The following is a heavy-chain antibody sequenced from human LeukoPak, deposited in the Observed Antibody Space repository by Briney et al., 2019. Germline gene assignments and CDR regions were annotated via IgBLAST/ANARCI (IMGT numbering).Heavy chain of an antibody. Sequence: GGSLRLSCAASGFTFSEYSMNWVRQAPGMGLEWISYINNDRSSIADSVKGRFTISRDTAENSLFLQMNSLRAEDTAVYYCARDTDWSFDYWGQGILVTVSS. CDR1: GFTFSEYS. CDR3: ARDTDWSFDY. D-gene: IGHD2-21*01. J-gene: IGHJ4*02. V-gene: IGHV3-48*01. CDR2: INNDRSS.